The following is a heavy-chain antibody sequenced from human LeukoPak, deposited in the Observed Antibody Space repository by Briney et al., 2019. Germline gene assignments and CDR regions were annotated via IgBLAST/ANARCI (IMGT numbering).Heavy chain of an antibody. CDR1: GYSFTSYW. J-gene: IGHJ4*02. V-gene: IGHV5-51*01. Sequence: GESLQISCQGSGYSFTSYWIGWVRPMPGKGLEWMGIIYPDDSDTRYSPSFQGQVTISADKSISTAYLQWSSLKASDTAMYYCARHRKDIGFDSWGQGTLVTVSS. CDR3: ARHRKDIGFDS. D-gene: IGHD2-15*01. CDR2: IYPDDSDT.